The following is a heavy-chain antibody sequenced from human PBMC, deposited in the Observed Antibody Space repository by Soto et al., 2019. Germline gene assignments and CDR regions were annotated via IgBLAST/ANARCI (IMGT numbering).Heavy chain of an antibody. Sequence: GGSLRLSCAASGFTFSSYWMHWVRQAPGKGLVWVSRVNSDGTTTTYADSVKGRFTIFRDNAEKTLYLQMNSLRAEDTAVYYCARDHCSTTTCYTVWFDPWGQGTPVTVSS. V-gene: IGHV3-74*01. CDR2: VNSDGTTT. D-gene: IGHD2-2*02. CDR3: ARDHCSTTTCYTVWFDP. J-gene: IGHJ5*02. CDR1: GFTFSSYW.